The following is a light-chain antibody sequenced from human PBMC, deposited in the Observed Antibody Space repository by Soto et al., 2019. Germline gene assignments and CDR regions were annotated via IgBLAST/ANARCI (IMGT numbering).Light chain of an antibody. CDR2: KAS. J-gene: IGKJ1*01. V-gene: IGKV1-5*03. CDR3: QHYDSYST. Sequence: DIQMTQSPSTLSASIGDRVTISCRASQSISSWLAWYQQKPGKAPKVLIYKASILESGVPSRFSGSGSGTEFTLTIINLQPDDFATYYCQHYDSYSTFGQGTTVDIK. CDR1: QSISSW.